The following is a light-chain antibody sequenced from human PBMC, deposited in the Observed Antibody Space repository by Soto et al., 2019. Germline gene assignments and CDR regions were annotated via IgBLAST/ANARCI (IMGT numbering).Light chain of an antibody. CDR1: SSNIGSNT. J-gene: IGLJ1*01. CDR3: AAWEDSLNGYV. CDR2: FNI. V-gene: IGLV1-44*01. Sequence: QSVLSQPPAASGTLGQRVTISCSGSSSNIGSNTVSWYQQFPGTAPKLLIYFNIQRPSGVPDRFSGSKSGTSASLAISGLQSEDEADYYCAAWEDSLNGYVFGTGTKVTVL.